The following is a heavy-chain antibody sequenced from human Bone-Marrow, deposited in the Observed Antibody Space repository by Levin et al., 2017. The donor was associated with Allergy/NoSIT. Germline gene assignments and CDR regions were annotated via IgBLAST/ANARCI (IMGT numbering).Heavy chain of an antibody. Sequence: ASVKVSCKASGYTFTGYYMHWVRQAPGQGLEWMGWINPNSGGTNYAQKFQGRVTMTRDTSISTAYMELSRLRSDDTAVYYCPRAFSAAAGRDIWGQGTMVTVSS. CDR1: GYTFTGYY. CDR2: INPNSGGT. D-gene: IGHD6-13*01. J-gene: IGHJ3*02. V-gene: IGHV1-2*02. CDR3: PRAFSAAAGRDI.